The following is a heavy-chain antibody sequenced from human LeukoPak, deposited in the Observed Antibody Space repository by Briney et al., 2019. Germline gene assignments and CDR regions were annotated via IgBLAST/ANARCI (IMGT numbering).Heavy chain of an antibody. D-gene: IGHD1-26*01. V-gene: IGHV1-2*02. CDR3: AKAYSGSYLFDY. J-gene: IGHJ4*02. CDR2: IDPNSGGT. CDR1: GYTFTGYY. Sequence: GASVKVSCKASGYTFTGYYMHWVRQAPGQGLEWMGWIDPNSGGTNYAQKFQGRVTMTRDTSISTAYMELSRLRSDDTAMYYCAKAYSGSYLFDYWGQGTLVTVSS.